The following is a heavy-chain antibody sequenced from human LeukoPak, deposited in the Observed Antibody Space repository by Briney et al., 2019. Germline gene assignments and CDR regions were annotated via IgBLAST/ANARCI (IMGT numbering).Heavy chain of an antibody. V-gene: IGHV1-3*03. Sequence: GASVKVSCKASGYTFTSYAMHWVRQAPGQRLEWMGWINAGNGNTKYSQEFQGRVTITRDTSASTAYMELSSLRSEDMAVYYCARGGYSSSWYYFDYWGQGTLVTVSS. D-gene: IGHD6-13*01. J-gene: IGHJ4*02. CDR2: INAGNGNT. CDR3: ARGGYSSSWYYFDY. CDR1: GYTFTSYA.